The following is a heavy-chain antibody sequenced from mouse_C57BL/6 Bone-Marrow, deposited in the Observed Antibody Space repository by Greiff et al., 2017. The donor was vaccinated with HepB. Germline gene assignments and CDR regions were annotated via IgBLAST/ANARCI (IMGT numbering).Heavy chain of an antibody. J-gene: IGHJ3*01. D-gene: IGHD1-1*01. CDR1: GYTFTSYW. Sequence: VQLQQPGAELVKPGASVKLSCKASGYTFTSYWMHWVKQRPGQGLEWIGMIHPNSGSTNYNEKFKSKATLTVDKSSSTAYMQLSSLTSEDSAVYYCARGMGTTVVAEAYWGQGTLVTVSA. CDR2: IHPNSGST. V-gene: IGHV1-64*01. CDR3: ARGMGTTVVAEAY.